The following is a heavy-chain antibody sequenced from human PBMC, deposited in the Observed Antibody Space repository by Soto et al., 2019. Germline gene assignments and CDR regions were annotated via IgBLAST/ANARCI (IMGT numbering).Heavy chain of an antibody. CDR1: GFTFSSYA. J-gene: IGHJ4*02. D-gene: IGHD3-22*01. CDR2: ISGSGGST. V-gene: IGHV3-23*01. CDR3: AKRSTMIVVVTKGGYYFDY. Sequence: PGGSLRLSCAASGFTFSSYAMSWVRQAPGKGLEWVSAISGSGGSTYYADSVKGRFTISRDNSKNTLYLQMNSLRAEDTAVYYCAKRSTMIVVVTKGGYYFDYWGQGTLVTVYS.